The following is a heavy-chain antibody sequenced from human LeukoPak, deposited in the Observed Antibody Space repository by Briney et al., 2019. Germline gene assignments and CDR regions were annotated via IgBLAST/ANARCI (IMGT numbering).Heavy chain of an antibody. J-gene: IGHJ4*02. CDR3: ARHFSGAAAPRPFAF. V-gene: IGHV4-59*08. CDR1: GGSITNYY. Sequence: SETLSLTFTVSGGSITNYYWSWIRQPPGEGLEWIAYIYYSGSTEYNPSLESRVTISVDTSKNQFSLNVYSVTAADTAVYYCARHFSGAAAPRPFAFWGQGTLVTVSS. D-gene: IGHD6-13*01. CDR2: IYYSGST.